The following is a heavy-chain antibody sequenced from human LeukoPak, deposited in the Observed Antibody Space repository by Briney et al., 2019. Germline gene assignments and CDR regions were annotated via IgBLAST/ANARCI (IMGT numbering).Heavy chain of an antibody. V-gene: IGHV4-34*01. D-gene: IGHD3-10*01. Sequence: SETLSLTCAVYGGSFSGYYWSWIRQPPGKGLEWIGEINHSGSTNYNPSLKSRVTISVDTSKNQFSLKLSSVTAADTAMYYCARGHVYDSGRLYYYYYYMDVWGKGTTVTVSS. CDR2: INHSGST. CDR3: ARGHVYDSGRLYYYYYYMDV. J-gene: IGHJ6*03. CDR1: GGSFSGYY.